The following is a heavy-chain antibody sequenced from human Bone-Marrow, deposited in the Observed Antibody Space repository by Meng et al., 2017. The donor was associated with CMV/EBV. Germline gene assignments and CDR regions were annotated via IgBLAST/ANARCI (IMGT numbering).Heavy chain of an antibody. Sequence: SLKISCAASGFTFDDYAMHWVRQAPGKGLEWVSGISWNSGSIGYADSVKGRFTISRDNAKNSLYLQMNSLRAEDTALYYCAKGLRDDWGQGTLVTVPS. J-gene: IGHJ4*02. CDR2: ISWNSGSI. CDR1: GFTFDDYA. CDR3: AKGLRDD. V-gene: IGHV3-9*01.